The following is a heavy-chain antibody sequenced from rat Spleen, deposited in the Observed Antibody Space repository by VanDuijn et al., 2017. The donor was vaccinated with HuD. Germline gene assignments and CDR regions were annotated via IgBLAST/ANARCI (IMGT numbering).Heavy chain of an antibody. D-gene: IGHD1-1*01. CDR3: ASHRHYSVYVMDA. CDR1: GFTFSNYY. Sequence: EVQLVESGGGLVQPGRSLKLSCVASGFTFSNYYMAWVRQAPTKGLEWVAYISTGGGSTYYRDSVKGRFTISRDNAKSALYLQMDSLRSEDTATYHCASHRHYSVYVMDAWGQGASVTVSS. V-gene: IGHV5-27*01. J-gene: IGHJ4*01. CDR2: ISTGGGST.